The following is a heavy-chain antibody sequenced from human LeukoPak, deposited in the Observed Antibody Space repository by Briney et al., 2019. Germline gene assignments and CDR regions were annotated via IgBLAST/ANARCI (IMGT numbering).Heavy chain of an antibody. D-gene: IGHD1-26*01. V-gene: IGHV3-7*01. J-gene: IGHJ5*02. CDR2: INQDGGEK. CDR3: ARDSAPADFTEWELPLLFWFDP. CDR1: GFTFSSYW. Sequence: GGSLRLSCAASGFTFSSYWMSWVRQAPGKGLEWVANINQDGGEKYYVDSVKGRFTISRDNAKNTLYLQMNSLRAEDTAVYYCARDSAPADFTEWELPLLFWFDPWGQGTLVTVSS.